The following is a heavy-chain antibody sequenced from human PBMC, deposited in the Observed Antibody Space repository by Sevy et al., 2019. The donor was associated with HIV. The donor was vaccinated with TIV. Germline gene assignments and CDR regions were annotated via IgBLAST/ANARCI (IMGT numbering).Heavy chain of an antibody. V-gene: IGHV3-53*01. Sequence: GGSLRLSCAASGFTVSSNYMSWVRQAPGKGLEWVSVIYSGGSTYYADSVKGRFTISRDNSKNTLYLQMNSPRAEDTAVYYCARGAGSSPFDYWGQGTLVTVSS. CDR3: ARGAGSSPFDY. CDR2: IYSGGST. D-gene: IGHD6-6*01. CDR1: GFTVSSNY. J-gene: IGHJ4*02.